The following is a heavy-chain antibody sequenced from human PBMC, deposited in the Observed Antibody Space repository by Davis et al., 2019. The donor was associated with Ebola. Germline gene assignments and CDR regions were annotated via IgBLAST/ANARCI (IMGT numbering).Heavy chain of an antibody. Sequence: GESLKISCAASGFTFSSYEMNWVRQAPGKGLEWVSYISSSGSTIYYADSVKGRFTISRDNAKNSLYLQMNSLRAEDTAVYYCAKRAHGSYYFNGEADYWGQGTLVTVSS. V-gene: IGHV3-48*03. J-gene: IGHJ4*02. CDR1: GFTFSSYE. CDR3: AKRAHGSYYFNGEADY. D-gene: IGHD1-26*01. CDR2: ISSSGSTI.